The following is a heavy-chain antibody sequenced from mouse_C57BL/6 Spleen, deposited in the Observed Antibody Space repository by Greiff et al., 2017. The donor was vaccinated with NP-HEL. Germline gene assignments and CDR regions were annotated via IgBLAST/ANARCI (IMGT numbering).Heavy chain of an antibody. D-gene: IGHD2-1*01. CDR2: IYPGGGYT. V-gene: IGHV1-63*01. J-gene: IGHJ2*01. Sequence: QVQLKQSGAELVRPGTSVKMSCKASGYNFTNYWIGWAKQRPGHGLEWIGDIYPGGGYTNYNEKFKGKATMTADTSSSTAYMQISSLTSEDSAIYYCARSGAIYYRFDYWGQGTTLTVSS. CDR3: ARSGAIYYRFDY. CDR1: GYNFTNYW.